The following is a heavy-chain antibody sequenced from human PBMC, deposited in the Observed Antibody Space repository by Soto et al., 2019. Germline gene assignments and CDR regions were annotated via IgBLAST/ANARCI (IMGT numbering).Heavy chain of an antibody. D-gene: IGHD3-22*01. V-gene: IGHV1-69*01. CDR2: IIPIFGTA. CDR3: ASYIGARSGYFPYYYFYGMDV. J-gene: IGHJ6*02. CDR1: GGTFSSYA. Sequence: QVQLVQSGAEVKKPGSSVKVSCKASGGTFSSYAISWVRQAPGQGLEWMGGIIPIFGTANYAPKFQGRVTITADESTSTAYMELSSLRSEDTAVYYCASYIGARSGYFPYYYFYGMDVWGQGTTLTASS.